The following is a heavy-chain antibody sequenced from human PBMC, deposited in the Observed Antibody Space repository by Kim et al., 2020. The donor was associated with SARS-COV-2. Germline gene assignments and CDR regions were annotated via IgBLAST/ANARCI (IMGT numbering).Heavy chain of an antibody. Sequence: NYNPTIKGPITIAVDKSKNQFSLRLSSVTAADTAVYYCARKMPGATFFDYWGQGTLVTVSS. J-gene: IGHJ4*02. V-gene: IGHV4-4*02. CDR3: ARKMPGATFFDY. D-gene: IGHD1-26*01.